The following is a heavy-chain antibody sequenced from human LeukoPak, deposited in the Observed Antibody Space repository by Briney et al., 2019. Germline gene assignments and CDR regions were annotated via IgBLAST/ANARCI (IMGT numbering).Heavy chain of an antibody. J-gene: IGHJ3*02. CDR3: ARDAPTKSYDFWSGYYAFDI. D-gene: IGHD3-3*01. CDR2: IYYSGST. V-gene: IGHV4-59*01. CDR1: GGSISSYY. Sequence: PSETLSLTCTVSGGSISSYYWSWIRQPPGNGLEWIGYIYYSGSTNYNPSLKSRVTISVDTSKNQFSLKLSSVTAADTAVYYCARDAPTKSYDFWSGYYAFDIWGQGTMVTVSS.